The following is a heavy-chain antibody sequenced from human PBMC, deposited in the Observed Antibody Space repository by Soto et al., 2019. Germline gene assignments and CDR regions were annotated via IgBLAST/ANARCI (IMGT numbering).Heavy chain of an antibody. CDR1: GGSFSGYY. Sequence: SETLSLTCAVYGGSFSGYYWSWIRQPPGKGLEWIGEINHSGSTNYNPSLKSRVTISVDTSKNQFSLKLSSVTAADTAVYYCARGNSSGWYGEASDWFDPWGKGTLVTVSS. D-gene: IGHD6-19*01. V-gene: IGHV4-34*01. CDR2: INHSGST. J-gene: IGHJ5*02. CDR3: ARGNSSGWYGEASDWFDP.